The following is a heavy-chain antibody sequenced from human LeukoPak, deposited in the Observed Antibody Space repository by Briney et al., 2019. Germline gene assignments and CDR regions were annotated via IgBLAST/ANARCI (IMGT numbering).Heavy chain of an antibody. CDR3: ARVFWGETARPFDY. CDR2: ISGSGGST. CDR1: GFAFSSYA. Sequence: PGGSLRLSCAASGFAFSSYAMSWVRQAPGKGLEWVSAISGSGGSTYYADSVKGRFTISRDNSKNTLYLQMNSLRAEDTAVYYCARVFWGETARPFDYWGQGTLVTVSS. D-gene: IGHD6-6*01. J-gene: IGHJ4*02. V-gene: IGHV3-23*01.